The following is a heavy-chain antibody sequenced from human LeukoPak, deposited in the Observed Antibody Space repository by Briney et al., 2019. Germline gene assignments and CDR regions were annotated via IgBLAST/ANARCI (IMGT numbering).Heavy chain of an antibody. J-gene: IGHJ4*02. CDR2: INHSGST. V-gene: IGHV4-34*01. CDR3: ARAAHLGYCSSTSCPRTPFDY. D-gene: IGHD2-2*01. Sequence: SETLSLTCAVYGGSFSGYYWSWIRQPPGKGLEWMGEINHSGSTNYNPSLKSRVTISVDTSKNQFSLKLSSVTAADTAVYYCARAAHLGYCSSTSCPRTPFDYWGQGTLVTVSS. CDR1: GGSFSGYY.